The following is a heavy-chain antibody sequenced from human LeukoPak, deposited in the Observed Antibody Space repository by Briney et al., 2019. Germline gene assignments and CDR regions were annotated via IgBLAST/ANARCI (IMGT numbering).Heavy chain of an antibody. CDR3: ARVSGMDY. V-gene: IGHV3-48*03. J-gene: IGHJ4*02. Sequence: GGSLRLSCAASGFSFSSYEMNWVRQAPGKGLEWVSYISGSGTTIYYADSVKGRFIISRDNAKNSLYLQMNSLRAEDTAVYYCARVSGMDYWGQGTLVTVSS. CDR2: ISGSGTTI. CDR1: GFSFSSYE.